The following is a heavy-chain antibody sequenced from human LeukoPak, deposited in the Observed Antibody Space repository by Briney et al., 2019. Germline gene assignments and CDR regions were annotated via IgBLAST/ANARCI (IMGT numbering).Heavy chain of an antibody. CDR3: ARAGMTTVTRGGYYYYYYYMDV. J-gene: IGHJ6*03. Sequence: GGSLRLSCAASEFTFNTYSMNWVRQAPGKGLEWVSIISSDSGDIRYADSVKGRFTISRDNAKNSLYLQMNSLRAEDTAVYYCARAGMTTVTRGGYYYYYYYMDVWGKGTTVTVSS. CDR1: EFTFNTYS. CDR2: ISSDSGDI. D-gene: IGHD4-11*01. V-gene: IGHV3-21*01.